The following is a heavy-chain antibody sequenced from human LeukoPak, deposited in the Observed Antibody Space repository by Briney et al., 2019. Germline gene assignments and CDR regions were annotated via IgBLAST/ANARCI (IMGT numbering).Heavy chain of an antibody. V-gene: IGHV1-2*02. CDR2: INTYSGVT. CDR1: VDTFSGYF. CDR3: AREDESGWRRFDY. Sequence: ASVKVSCKASVDTFSGYFIHWVRQAPGQGLEWMGNINTYSGVTNYAQRFQGRVTMTRDTSIATAYMELSSLRSDETAVYYCAREDESGWRRFDYWGQGTLVTVSS. J-gene: IGHJ4*02. D-gene: IGHD6-19*01.